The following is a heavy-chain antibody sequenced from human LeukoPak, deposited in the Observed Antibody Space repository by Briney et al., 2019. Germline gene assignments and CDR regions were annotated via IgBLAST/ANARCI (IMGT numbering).Heavy chain of an antibody. Sequence: SQTLSLTCGVSGFSISRSYYWAWVRQPPGKGLEWIGTIYHIGSTYYSPSLGSRVTMSVDTSKNEFSLNLKSVTAADTAVYYCARAGWIITSGIDYWGQGALVTVSS. CDR2: IYHIGST. V-gene: IGHV4-38-2*01. J-gene: IGHJ4*02. CDR1: GFSISRSYY. CDR3: ARAGWIITSGIDY. D-gene: IGHD3-10*01.